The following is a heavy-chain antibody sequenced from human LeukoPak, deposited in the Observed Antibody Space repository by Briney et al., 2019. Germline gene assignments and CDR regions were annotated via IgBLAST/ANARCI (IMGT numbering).Heavy chain of an antibody. J-gene: IGHJ3*02. CDR2: ISSSGST. D-gene: IGHD3-22*01. Sequence: SETLSLTCTVSGDSISSGDYYWSWIRQPAGKGLEWIGRISSSGSTNYNPSLKSRVTISVDTSKNQFSLKLSSVTAADTAVYYCARQGPMIVVVISKRAAFDIWGQGTMVTVSS. CDR1: GDSISSGDYY. V-gene: IGHV4-61*02. CDR3: ARQGPMIVVVISKRAAFDI.